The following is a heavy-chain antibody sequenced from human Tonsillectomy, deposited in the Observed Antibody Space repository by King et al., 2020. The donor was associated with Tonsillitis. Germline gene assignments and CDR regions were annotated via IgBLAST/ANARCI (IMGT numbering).Heavy chain of an antibody. D-gene: IGHD3-22*01. CDR1: GGSFSDYY. CDR2: INHSGST. V-gene: IGHV4-34*01. CDR3: ARAGRTYYYDSSGFDY. J-gene: IGHJ4*02. Sequence: VQLQQWGAGLLKPSETLSLTCAVYGGSFSDYYWSWIRQPPGKGLEWIGEINHSGSTNYNPSLKSRVTISVDTSKNQFSLKLSSVTAAYAALYYCARAGRTYYYDSSGFDYWGQGTLVTVSS.